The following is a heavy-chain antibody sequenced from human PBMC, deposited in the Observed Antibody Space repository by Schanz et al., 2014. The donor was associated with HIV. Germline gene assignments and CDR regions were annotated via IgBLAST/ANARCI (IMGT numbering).Heavy chain of an antibody. J-gene: IGHJ6*02. CDR3: ARGPYGGMDV. Sequence: QVQLVQSGAEVKKPGASVKVSCKASGYTFTSYGISWVRQAPGQGLEWMGWMNPDSGNTGYAQKFQGRVTMTRNTSKSTAYMELTSLRSEDSAIYYCARGPYGGMDVWGQGTTVTVSS. CDR1: GYTFTSYG. D-gene: IGHD4-17*01. V-gene: IGHV1-8*01. CDR2: MNPDSGNT.